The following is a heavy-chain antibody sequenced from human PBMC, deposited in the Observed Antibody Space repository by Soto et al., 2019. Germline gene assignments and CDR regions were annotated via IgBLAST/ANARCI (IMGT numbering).Heavy chain of an antibody. CDR2: IWYDGSNK. D-gene: IGHD1-26*01. Sequence: QVQLVESGGGVVQPGRSLRLSCAASGFTFSSYGMHWVRQAPGKGLEWVAVIWYDGSNKYYADSVKGRFTISRDNSKNTLYLRMNSLRAEDTAVYYCARDDESGSYPSTDAFDIWGQGTMVTVSS. V-gene: IGHV3-33*01. CDR1: GFTFSSYG. J-gene: IGHJ3*02. CDR3: ARDDESGSYPSTDAFDI.